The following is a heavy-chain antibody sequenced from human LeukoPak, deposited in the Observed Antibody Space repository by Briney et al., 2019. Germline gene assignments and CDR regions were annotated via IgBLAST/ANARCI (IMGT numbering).Heavy chain of an antibody. CDR1: GGTFSSYA. CDR3: ARDAFYYYGSSGYNFDY. Sequence: ASVKVSCKASGGTFSSYAISWVRQAPGQGLEWMGGIIPIFGTANYAQKFQGRVTITADESTSTAYMELSSLRSEDTAVYYCARDAFYYYGSSGYNFDYWGQGTLVTVSS. CDR2: IIPIFGTA. D-gene: IGHD3-22*01. V-gene: IGHV1-69*01. J-gene: IGHJ4*02.